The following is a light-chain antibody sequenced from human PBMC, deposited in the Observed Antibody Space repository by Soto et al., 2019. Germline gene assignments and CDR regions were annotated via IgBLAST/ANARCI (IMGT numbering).Light chain of an antibody. V-gene: IGLV2-8*01. CDR2: EVS. Sequence: QSALTQPPSASGSPGQSVTICCTGSSSDVGGYNYVSWYQQHPGKAPKLMIYEVSKRPSVVPDRFSGSKSGNTASLTVSGLQAEDEDDYYCSSYAGSKTLFGGGTKLT. CDR3: SSYAGSKTL. J-gene: IGLJ2*01. CDR1: SSDVGGYNY.